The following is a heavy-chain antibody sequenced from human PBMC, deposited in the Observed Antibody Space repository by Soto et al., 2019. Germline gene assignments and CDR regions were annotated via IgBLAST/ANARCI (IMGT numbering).Heavy chain of an antibody. V-gene: IGHV1-8*01. CDR2: MNPKSGQR. J-gene: IGHJ5*02. CDR1: GYSMGGYG. CDR3: ARDIGPALDWFGP. Sequence: ASVKVPCKGSGYSMGGYGINCVRQASGQGLEWMGWMNPKSGQRAYTPRFQGRVTMTANTSINTAYMELSSLRSEDTAVYYCARDIGPALDWFGPWGQGTPVTV. D-gene: IGHD5-18*01.